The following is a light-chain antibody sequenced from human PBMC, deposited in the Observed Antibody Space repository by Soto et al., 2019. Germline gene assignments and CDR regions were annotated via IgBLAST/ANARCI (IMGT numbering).Light chain of an antibody. J-gene: IGKJ1*01. CDR3: QQYNSYRT. CDR2: AAS. V-gene: IGKV1-16*01. CDR1: RTITMY. Sequence: IQMTQSPSSLSASVGDRVTITCRASRTITMYLNWYQQKPGKAPKLLIYAASSLQSGVPSRFRGSGSGTEFALTISSLQPDDFATYYCQQYNSYRTFGQGTQLDIK.